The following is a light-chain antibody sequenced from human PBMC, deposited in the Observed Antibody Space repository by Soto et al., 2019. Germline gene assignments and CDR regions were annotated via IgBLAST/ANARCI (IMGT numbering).Light chain of an antibody. Sequence: DLQMTQSPSSLSASVGDRVTITCRASQTISTYLNWYQQKPREAPKLLIYGASSLQSGVPSRFSGSGSGTDFALTISSLQPEDSAAYYCQQSYGSPTFGGGTKVEIK. CDR2: GAS. J-gene: IGKJ4*01. CDR1: QTISTY. CDR3: QQSYGSPT. V-gene: IGKV1-39*01.